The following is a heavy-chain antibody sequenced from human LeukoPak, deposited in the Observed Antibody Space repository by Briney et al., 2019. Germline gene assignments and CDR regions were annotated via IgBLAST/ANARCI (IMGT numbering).Heavy chain of an antibody. J-gene: IGHJ4*02. CDR2: RYETGST. D-gene: IGHD3-22*01. V-gene: IGHV4-39*01. CDR1: GDSISRSAFY. Sequence: SETLSLTCSISGDSISRSAFYWGWIRQPPGKGLEWIGSRYETGSTFQNPSLKSRVTISVDTSKNQFSLNLTSVTAADTAVYSCARHYGLNYYDSTALEYWGQGILVTVSS. CDR3: ARHYGLNYYDSTALEY.